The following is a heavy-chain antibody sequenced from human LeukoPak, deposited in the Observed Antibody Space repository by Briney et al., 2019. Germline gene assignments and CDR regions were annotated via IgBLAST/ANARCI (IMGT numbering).Heavy chain of an antibody. Sequence: PGGSLRLSCEASGFTFSNHGMHWVRQAPGKGLEWVAVIWFDGSNKYYADSVKGRFTISRDNSKYTLYLQMHSLRAEDTAVYYCARDSRGWYGMVDYWGQGTLVTVFS. CDR3: ARDSRGWYGMVDY. J-gene: IGHJ4*02. CDR2: IWFDGSNK. V-gene: IGHV3-33*01. CDR1: GFTFSNHG. D-gene: IGHD6-19*01.